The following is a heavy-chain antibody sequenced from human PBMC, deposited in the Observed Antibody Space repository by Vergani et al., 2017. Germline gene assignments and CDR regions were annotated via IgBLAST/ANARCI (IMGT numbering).Heavy chain of an antibody. Sequence: QVQLVESEGGVVQPGRSLTLSCVASGFIFSSHGMHWVRQAPGKGLEWVAVIWYDGSNKYYGDSVKGRFTISRDNSKNTLYLQMNSLRVEDTAVYYCARWGNEKRLDYWGQGTLVTVSS. V-gene: IGHV3-33*01. D-gene: IGHD1-1*01. CDR1: GFIFSSHG. CDR2: IWYDGSNK. J-gene: IGHJ4*02. CDR3: ARWGNEKRLDY.